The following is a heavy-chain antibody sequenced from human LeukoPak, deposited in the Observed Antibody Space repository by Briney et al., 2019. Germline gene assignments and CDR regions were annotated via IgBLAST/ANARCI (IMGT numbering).Heavy chain of an antibody. CDR3: ARGGDPVKYYAEYFQY. V-gene: IGHV3-74*01. CDR1: GFTFSNYW. D-gene: IGHD2-21*02. J-gene: IGHJ1*01. Sequence: GESLRLSCVASGFTFSNYWMHWVRQGPGKGLVWVSRIRSDGTSTSYADSVKGRFTISRDNAKNTLYLQMSSLRAEDTAVYYCARGGDPVKYYAEYFQYWGQGTLVTVSS. CDR2: IRSDGTST.